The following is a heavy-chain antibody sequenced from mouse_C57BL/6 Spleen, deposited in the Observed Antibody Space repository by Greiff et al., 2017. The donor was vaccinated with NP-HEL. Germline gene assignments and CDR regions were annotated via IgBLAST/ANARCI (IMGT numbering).Heavy chain of an antibody. CDR3: ARDTLYFDV. CDR1: GYTFTSYW. J-gene: IGHJ1*03. D-gene: IGHD5-1-1*01. CDR2: IDPSDSET. Sequence: VQVVESGAELVRPGSSVKLSCKASGYTFTSYWMHWVKQRPIQGLEWIGNIDPSDSETHYNQKFKDKATLTVDKSSSRAYMQLSSLTSEDSAVYYCARDTLYFDVWGTGTTVTVSS. V-gene: IGHV1-52*01.